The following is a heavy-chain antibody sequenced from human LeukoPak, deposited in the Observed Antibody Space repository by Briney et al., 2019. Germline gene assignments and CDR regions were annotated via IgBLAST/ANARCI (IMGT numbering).Heavy chain of an antibody. CDR2: INPNSGGT. CDR3: ARELRYFDWLPSHFDY. Sequence: GASVKVSCKASGYTFTGYYMHWVRQAPGQGLEWIGWINPNSGGTNYAQKFQGRVTMTRDTSISTAYMELSRLRSDDTAVYYCARELRYFDWLPSHFDYWGQGTLVTVSS. D-gene: IGHD3-9*01. CDR1: GYTFTGYY. J-gene: IGHJ4*02. V-gene: IGHV1-2*02.